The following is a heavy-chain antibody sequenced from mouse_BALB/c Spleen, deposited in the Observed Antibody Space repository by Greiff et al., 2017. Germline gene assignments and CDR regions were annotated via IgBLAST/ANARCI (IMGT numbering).Heavy chain of an antibody. CDR2: INPYNDGT. V-gene: IGHV1-14*01. Sequence: VQLKESGPELVKPGASVKMSCKASGYTFTSYVMHWVKQKPGQGLEWIGYINPYNDGTKYNEKFKGKATLTSDKSSSTAYMELSSLTSEDSAVYYCARDYYGSSYAMDYWGQGTSVTVSS. D-gene: IGHD1-1*01. CDR1: GYTFTSYV. J-gene: IGHJ4*01. CDR3: ARDYYGSSYAMDY.